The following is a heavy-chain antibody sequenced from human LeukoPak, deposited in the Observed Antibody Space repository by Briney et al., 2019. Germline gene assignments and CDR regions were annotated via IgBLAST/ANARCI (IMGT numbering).Heavy chain of an antibody. CDR2: ISYDGSNK. J-gene: IGHJ4*02. Sequence: GGSLRLSCAASGLTFSRYWMHWVRQAPGKGLEWVAVISYDGSNKYYADSVKGRFTISRDNSKNTLYLQMNSLRAEDTAVYYCAKDGAPYYGSGSSAFDYWGQGTLVTVSS. V-gene: IGHV3-30*18. CDR1: GLTFSRYW. CDR3: AKDGAPYYGSGSSAFDY. D-gene: IGHD3-10*01.